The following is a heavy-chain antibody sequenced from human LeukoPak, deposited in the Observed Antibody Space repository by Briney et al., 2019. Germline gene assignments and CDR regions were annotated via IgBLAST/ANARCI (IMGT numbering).Heavy chain of an antibody. D-gene: IGHD6-13*01. Sequence: ASVKVSCKASGHTFTSYDINWVRQATGQGLEWMGWMNPNSGNTGYAQKFQGRVTMTRNTSISTAYMELSSLRSEDTAVYYCAREGLEYSSSWYPYMDVWGKGTTVTVSS. CDR2: MNPNSGNT. V-gene: IGHV1-8*01. CDR1: GHTFTSYD. J-gene: IGHJ6*03. CDR3: AREGLEYSSSWYPYMDV.